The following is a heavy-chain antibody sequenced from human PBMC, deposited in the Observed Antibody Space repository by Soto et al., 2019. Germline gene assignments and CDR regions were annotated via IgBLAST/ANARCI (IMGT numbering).Heavy chain of an antibody. D-gene: IGHD6-19*01. CDR3: AKGNTSGWYFFDH. J-gene: IGHJ4*02. CDR1: GFTFSNCA. CDR2: ISGTGRST. V-gene: IGHV3-23*01. Sequence: AVGSLRLSCEGSGFTFSNCAMSWVRQAPGKGLEWVSGISGTGRSTFYADSVKDRFTISRDNSKNTVYLEMTSLRAEDTAVYYCAKGNTSGWYFFDHWGQGTLVTVSS.